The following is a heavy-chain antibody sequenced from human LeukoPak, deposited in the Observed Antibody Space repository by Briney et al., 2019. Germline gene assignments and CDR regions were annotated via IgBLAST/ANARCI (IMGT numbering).Heavy chain of an antibody. D-gene: IGHD6-25*01. V-gene: IGHV4-39*01. Sequence: SETLSLTCTVSGDSIISTIYYWGWIRQPPGKGLEWIGNTYHTGSTYYNPSLQSRVTMIVDTSKNQFSLRLRSMTAADTAVYYCARQLAAQEGYYYYMHVWGKGTTVTVSS. CDR1: GDSIISTIYY. J-gene: IGHJ6*03. CDR3: ARQLAAQEGYYYYMHV. CDR2: TYHTGST.